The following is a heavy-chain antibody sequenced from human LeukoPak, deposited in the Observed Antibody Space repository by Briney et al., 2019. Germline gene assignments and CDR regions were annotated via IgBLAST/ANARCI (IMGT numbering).Heavy chain of an antibody. CDR3: ARVYSYGSYYFDY. Sequence: SETLSLTCTVSGGSISSGGYHWSWIRQHPGKGPEWIGYIYYSGSTYYNPSLKSRVTIPVDTSKNQFSLKLSSVTAADTAVYYCARVYSYGSYYFDYWGQGTLVTVSS. J-gene: IGHJ4*02. V-gene: IGHV4-31*03. CDR2: IYYSGST. CDR1: GGSISSGGYH. D-gene: IGHD5-18*01.